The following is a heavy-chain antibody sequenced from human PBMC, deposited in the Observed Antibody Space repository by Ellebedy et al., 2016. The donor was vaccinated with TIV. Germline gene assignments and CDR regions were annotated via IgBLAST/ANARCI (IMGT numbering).Heavy chain of an antibody. CDR2: IKQDGTKE. D-gene: IGHD3/OR15-3a*01. CDR1: GFTVRSNY. V-gene: IGHV3-7*03. J-gene: IGHJ4*02. CDR3: ARVPNSNLGGL. Sequence: GESLKISCAASGFTVRSNYMSWVRQAPGKGLEWVANIKQDGTKEYYVDSVKGRFTISTENARKSLYLQMDSLRAEDTAVYYCARVPNSNLGGLWGQGTLVTVSS.